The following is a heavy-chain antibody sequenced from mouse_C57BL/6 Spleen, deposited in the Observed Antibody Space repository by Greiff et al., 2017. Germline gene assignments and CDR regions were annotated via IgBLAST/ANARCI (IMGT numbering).Heavy chain of an antibody. CDR1: GYTFTSYW. CDR2: LDPSDSST. J-gene: IGHJ1*03. CDR3: ARHDYYGSSYKYFDV. Sequence: VQLQQPGAELVKPGASVKLSCKASGYTFTSYWMQWVKQRPGQGLEWIGELDPSDSSTNYNQKFKGKATLTVDTSSSTAYMELSSQTSEDAAVYYCARHDYYGSSYKYFDVWGTGTTVTVSS. D-gene: IGHD1-1*01. V-gene: IGHV1-50*01.